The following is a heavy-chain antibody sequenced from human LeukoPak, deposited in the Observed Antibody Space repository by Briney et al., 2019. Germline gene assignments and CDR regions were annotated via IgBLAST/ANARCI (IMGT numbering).Heavy chain of an antibody. CDR2: TYYRSKWYN. D-gene: IGHD2-15*01. J-gene: IGHJ4*02. CDR1: GDSVSSNSAA. Sequence: SQTLSLTCAISGDSVSSNSAAWNWIRQSPSRGLEWLGRTYYRSKWYNDYAVSVKSRITINPDTSKSQFSLQLNSVTPEDTAVYYCARDHCSGGSCYSAIFDYWGQGTLVTVSS. V-gene: IGHV6-1*01. CDR3: ARDHCSGGSCYSAIFDY.